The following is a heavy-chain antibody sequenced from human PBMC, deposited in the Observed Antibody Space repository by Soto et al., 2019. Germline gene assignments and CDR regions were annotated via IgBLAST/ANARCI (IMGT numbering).Heavy chain of an antibody. CDR3: VRRHVSATGIDWFDP. CDR1: GYTFTSYA. D-gene: IGHD6-13*01. J-gene: IGHJ5*02. Sequence: ASVKVSCKASGYTFTSYAMHWVRQAPGQRLEWMGWINAGNGNTKYSQKFQGRVTITRDTSASTAYMELSSLRSEDTAAYYCVRRHVSATGIDWFDPWGQGTLGPVSS. CDR2: INAGNGNT. V-gene: IGHV1-3*01.